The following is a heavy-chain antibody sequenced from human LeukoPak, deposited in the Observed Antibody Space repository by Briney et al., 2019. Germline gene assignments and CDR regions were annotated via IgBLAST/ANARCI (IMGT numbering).Heavy chain of an antibody. CDR3: ARAGYSSSWYRGSGGDY. J-gene: IGHJ4*02. CDR2: MSSSSSYI. V-gene: IGHV3-21*01. CDR1: GFTFSSYS. Sequence: GGSLRLSCAASGFTFSSYSMNWVRQAPGKGLEWVSSMSSSSSYIYYADSVKGRFTISRDNAKNSLYLQMNSLRAEDTAVYYCARAGYSSSWYRGSGGDYWGQGTLVTVSS. D-gene: IGHD6-13*01.